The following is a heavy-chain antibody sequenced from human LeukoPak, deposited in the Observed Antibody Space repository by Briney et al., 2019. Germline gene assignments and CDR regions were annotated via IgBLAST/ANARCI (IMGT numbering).Heavy chain of an antibody. Sequence: GASVKVSCKASGYTFTSYGISWVRQAPGQGLEWMGWISAYSGNTNYAQKLQGRVTMTTDTSTSTAYVELRSLRSDDTAVYYCAREFSGYSYAFDIWGQGTMVTVSS. CDR3: AREFSGYSYAFDI. CDR1: GYTFTSYG. V-gene: IGHV1-18*01. CDR2: ISAYSGNT. J-gene: IGHJ3*02. D-gene: IGHD5-18*01.